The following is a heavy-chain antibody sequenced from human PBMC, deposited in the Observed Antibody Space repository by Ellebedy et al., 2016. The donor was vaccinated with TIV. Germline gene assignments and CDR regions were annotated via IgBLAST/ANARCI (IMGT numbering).Heavy chain of an antibody. J-gene: IGHJ3*02. CDR2: GHNSGST. Sequence: SETLSLTXSISGGSISTYYWTWIRQPPGKGLDWIGHGHNSGSTNYNPSLKSRVTISLDTSKNQVSLQVDSVTAADSAVYYCARDQFGLGSDAFDIWGQGTVVTVSS. CDR1: GGSISTYY. V-gene: IGHV4-59*01. CDR3: ARDQFGLGSDAFDI. D-gene: IGHD3/OR15-3a*01.